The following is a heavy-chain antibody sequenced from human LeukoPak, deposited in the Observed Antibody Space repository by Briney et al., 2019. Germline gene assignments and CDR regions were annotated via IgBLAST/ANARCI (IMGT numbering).Heavy chain of an antibody. V-gene: IGHV3-48*01. J-gene: IGHJ4*02. CDR1: GFTFSSYS. CDR3: ARDGKQWKKDFDY. CDR2: ISSSSSTI. D-gene: IGHD6-19*01. Sequence: QPGGSPRLSRAASGFTFSSYSMNWVRQAPGKGLEWVSYISSSSSTIYYADSVKGRFTISRDNARNSLYLQMNSLRAEDTAVYYCARDGKQWKKDFDYWGQGTLVTVSS.